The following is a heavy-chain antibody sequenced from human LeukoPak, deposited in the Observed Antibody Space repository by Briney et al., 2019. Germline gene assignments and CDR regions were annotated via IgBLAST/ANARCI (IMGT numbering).Heavy chain of an antibody. Sequence: SVNVSCKASGGTFSSYGIPWVRQAPGQGLEWMGGIIPIFGTANSAQRFQGRVTLTADESTSTAYMDLSSLRSEDTAMYYCAKVGLPYYYFDYWGQGTLVTVSS. CDR3: AKVGLPYYYFDY. D-gene: IGHD3-16*01. CDR1: GGTFSSYG. J-gene: IGHJ4*02. CDR2: IIPIFGTA. V-gene: IGHV1-69*13.